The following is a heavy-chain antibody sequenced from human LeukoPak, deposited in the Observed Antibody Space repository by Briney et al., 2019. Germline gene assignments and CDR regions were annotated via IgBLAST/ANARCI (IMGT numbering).Heavy chain of an antibody. V-gene: IGHV3-23*01. CDR1: GFTFSSYA. D-gene: IGHD7-27*01. J-gene: IGHJ4*02. CDR2: VSGSAGRT. CDR3: AKANWVSNADAVW. Sequence: GGSLRLSCAASGFTFSSYAMTWVRQAPGKGLEWVSTVSGSAGRTDYADSVKGRFTLSRDESRNTVYLQLNNLRVEDTAIYYCAKANWVSNADAVWWGQGTQVTVSS.